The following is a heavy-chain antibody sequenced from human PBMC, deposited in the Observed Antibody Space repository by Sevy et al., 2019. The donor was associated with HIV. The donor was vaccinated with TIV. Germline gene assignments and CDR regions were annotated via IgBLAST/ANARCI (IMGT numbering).Heavy chain of an antibody. CDR3: AGRSSAWTLFDY. CDR2: IYSDGKT. D-gene: IGHD6-19*01. V-gene: IGHV3-66*01. Sequence: AGSLRLSCAASGFTVSRYYMSWVLQAPGKELEWVSVIYSDGKTFYADSVQDRFTISRDNSKNTLYLQMNSLRAEDTAVYYCAGRSSAWTLFDYWGQGTLVTVSS. J-gene: IGHJ4*02. CDR1: GFTVSRYY.